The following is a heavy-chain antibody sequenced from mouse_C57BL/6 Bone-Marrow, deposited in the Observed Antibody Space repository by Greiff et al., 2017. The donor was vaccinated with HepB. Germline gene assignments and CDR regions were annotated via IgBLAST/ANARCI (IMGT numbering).Heavy chain of an antibody. CDR3: AFIYDGYYGFAY. CDR2: IYPGSGNT. CDR1: GYTFTDYY. Sequence: QVQLKESGAELVRPGASVKLSCKASGYTFTDYYINWVKQRPGQGLEWIARIYPGSGNTYYNEKFKGKATLTAEKSSSTAYMQLSSLTSEDSAVYFCAFIYDGYYGFAYWGQGTLVTVSA. D-gene: IGHD2-3*01. V-gene: IGHV1-76*01. J-gene: IGHJ3*01.